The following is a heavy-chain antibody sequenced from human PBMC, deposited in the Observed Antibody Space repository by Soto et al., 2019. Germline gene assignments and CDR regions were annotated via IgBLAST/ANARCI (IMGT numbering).Heavy chain of an antibody. Sequence: QVQLQESGPGLVKPSQTLSLTCTVSGGSISSGGYYWSWIRQHPGKGLEWMGYIYYSGSTYYNPFLKSRVTISVDTSKNHFSLKLSSVTAADTAVYYCARDLGRIFGVVKEVWFDPWGQGTLVTVSS. CDR3: ARDLGRIFGVVKEVWFDP. V-gene: IGHV4-31*03. CDR2: IYYSGST. D-gene: IGHD3-3*01. CDR1: GGSISSGGYY. J-gene: IGHJ5*02.